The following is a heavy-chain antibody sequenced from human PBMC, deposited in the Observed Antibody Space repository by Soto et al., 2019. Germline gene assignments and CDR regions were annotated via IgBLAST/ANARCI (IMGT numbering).Heavy chain of an antibody. J-gene: IGHJ6*01. V-gene: IGHV3-30*18. CDR1: GVTVRNNG. Sequence: GGSLRHFCAASGVTVRNNGMHVFRHAPGKGLDLVAVRSYDGNNKYDSDSVNGRFTISXYXXXNTLYLEMNNLRAEDTAMYYCTEESMCGRLXYYYYSG. D-gene: IGHD1-26*01. CDR3: TEESMCGRLXYYYYSG. CDR2: RSYDGNNK.